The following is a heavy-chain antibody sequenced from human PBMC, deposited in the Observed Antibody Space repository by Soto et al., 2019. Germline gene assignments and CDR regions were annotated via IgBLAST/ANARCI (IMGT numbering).Heavy chain of an antibody. Sequence: GSLRLSCAASGFTFSSYSMNWVRQAPGKGLEWVSYISSSSSTIYYADSVKGRFTISRDNAKNSLYLQMNSLRDEDTAVYYCARDAYHYDSSGYYQAYDYWGQGTLVTVSS. J-gene: IGHJ4*02. D-gene: IGHD3-22*01. CDR2: ISSSSSTI. CDR3: ARDAYHYDSSGYYQAYDY. CDR1: GFTFSSYS. V-gene: IGHV3-48*02.